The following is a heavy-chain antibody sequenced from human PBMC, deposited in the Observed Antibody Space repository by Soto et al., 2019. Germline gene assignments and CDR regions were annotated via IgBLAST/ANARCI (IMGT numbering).Heavy chain of an antibody. CDR3: ARERSSGWYVDY. J-gene: IGHJ4*02. CDR1: GYTFTSYD. Sequence: ASVKVSCKASGYTFTSYDINWVRQATGQGLEWMGWMNPNSGNTVYAQKFQGRVTMTRNTSVSTAYMELSSLRSEDTAVYYCARERSSGWYVDYWGQGNLVTVSS. CDR2: MNPNSGNT. D-gene: IGHD6-19*01. V-gene: IGHV1-8*01.